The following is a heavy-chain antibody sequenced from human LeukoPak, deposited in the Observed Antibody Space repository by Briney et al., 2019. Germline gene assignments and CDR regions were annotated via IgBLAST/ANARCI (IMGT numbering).Heavy chain of an antibody. D-gene: IGHD3-9*01. J-gene: IGHJ4*02. Sequence: ASVKVSCKASGYTFTGYYVHWVRQAPGQGLEWMGWMNPKSGGTNYAQKFEARVTMNWDTSISTAYMELSRLRFDDTAVYYCARSPDILTGEKFDYWGQGTLVTVSS. CDR3: ARSPDILTGEKFDY. CDR2: MNPKSGGT. V-gene: IGHV1-2*02. CDR1: GYTFTGYY.